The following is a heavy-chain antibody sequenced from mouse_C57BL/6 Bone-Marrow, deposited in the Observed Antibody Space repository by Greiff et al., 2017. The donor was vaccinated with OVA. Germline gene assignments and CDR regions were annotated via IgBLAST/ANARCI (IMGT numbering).Heavy chain of an antibody. Sequence: QVQLQQPGAELVKPGASVKLSCKASGYTFTSYWMHWVKQRPGQGLEWIGMIHPNSGSTNYNEKFKSKATLTVDKSSSTAYMQLSSLTSEDSAVYYCARRGGSPAWFAYWGQGTLVTVSA. CDR1: GYTFTSYW. J-gene: IGHJ3*01. D-gene: IGHD1-1*01. CDR3: ARRGGSPAWFAY. V-gene: IGHV1-64*01. CDR2: IHPNSGST.